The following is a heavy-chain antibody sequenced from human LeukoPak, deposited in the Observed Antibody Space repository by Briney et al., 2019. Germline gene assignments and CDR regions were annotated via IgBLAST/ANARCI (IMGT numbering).Heavy chain of an antibody. CDR3: AKDFTPYSGSYYLGPGY. V-gene: IGHV3-30*02. J-gene: IGHJ4*02. Sequence: PGGSLRLSCAASGFTFSNYAMGWVRQAPGKGLEWVAFIRYDGSNKYYADSVKGRFTISRDNSKNTLYLQMNSLRAEDTAVYYCAKDFTPYSGSYYLGPGYWGQGTLVTVSS. D-gene: IGHD1-26*01. CDR2: IRYDGSNK. CDR1: GFTFSNYA.